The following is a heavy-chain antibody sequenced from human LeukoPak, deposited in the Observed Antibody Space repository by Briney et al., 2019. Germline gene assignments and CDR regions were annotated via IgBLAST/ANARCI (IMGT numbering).Heavy chain of an antibody. Sequence: QTGGSLRLSCAASGFTFSSYAMSWVRPAPGKGLEWVSAISGSGGSTYYADPVKGRFTISRDNSKNTLYLQMNSLRAEDTAVYYCAKATDYGDYGYWGQGTLVTVSS. J-gene: IGHJ4*02. CDR2: ISGSGGST. D-gene: IGHD4-17*01. CDR1: GFTFSSYA. CDR3: AKATDYGDYGY. V-gene: IGHV3-23*01.